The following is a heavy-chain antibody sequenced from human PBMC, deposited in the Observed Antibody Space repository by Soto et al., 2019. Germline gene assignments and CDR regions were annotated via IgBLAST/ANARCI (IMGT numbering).Heavy chain of an antibody. D-gene: IGHD1-1*01. V-gene: IGHV1-46*03. CDR2: INPSGGST. CDR3: ARDGTVPPYYYSMDV. CDR1: GYTFTSYY. J-gene: IGHJ6*03. Sequence: ASVKVSCKASGYTFTSYYIHWVRQAPGQGLEWMGIINPSGGSTTYAQKFQGRVTMTRDTSTSTVYMELSSLRSDDTAVYYCARDGTVPPYYYSMDVWGKATTVTVSS.